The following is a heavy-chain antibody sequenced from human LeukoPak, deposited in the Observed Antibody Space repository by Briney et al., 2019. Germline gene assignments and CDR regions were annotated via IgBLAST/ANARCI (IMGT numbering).Heavy chain of an antibody. V-gene: IGHV3-23*01. J-gene: IGHJ6*03. CDR2: ISGSGGST. Sequence: GGSLRLSCAASGFTFSSYAMSWVRQAPGKGLYWVSAISGSGGSTYYADSVKGRFTISRDNSKNTLYLQMNSLRAEDTAVYYCAGLVVVVAATENMDVWGKGTTVTVSS. CDR3: AGLVVVVAATENMDV. CDR1: GFTFSSYA. D-gene: IGHD2-15*01.